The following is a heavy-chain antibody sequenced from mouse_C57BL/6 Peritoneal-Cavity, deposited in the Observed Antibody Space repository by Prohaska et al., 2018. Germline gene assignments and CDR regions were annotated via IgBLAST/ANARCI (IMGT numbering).Heavy chain of an antibody. Sequence: EVQLLETGGGLVQPGGSRGLSCEGSGFTFSGFWMSWVRQTPGKTLEWIGDINSEGSEINYAPSIKDRFTIFRDNDKSTLYLQMSNVLSEDTATYFCMRYWRYWYWDVWDTETSVTVSS. CDR3: MRYWRYWYWDV. CDR1: GFTFSGFW. J-gene: IGHJ1*03. CDR2: INSEGSEI. V-gene: IGHV11-2*01.